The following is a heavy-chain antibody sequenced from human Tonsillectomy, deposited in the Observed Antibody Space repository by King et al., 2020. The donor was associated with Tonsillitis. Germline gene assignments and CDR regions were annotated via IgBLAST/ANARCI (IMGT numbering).Heavy chain of an antibody. V-gene: IGHV4-39*01. CDR2: IYFSGSP. J-gene: IGHJ6*02. CDR3: ARLHYYYGMDV. CDR1: GGSVSSSSYY. Sequence: QLQESGPGLVKPSETLSLTCTVSGGSVSSSSYYWGWIRQTPGKGLEWIGSIYFSGSPYYNPSLKSRVTISVDTSKNQFSLRMSSVTAAATAVYYCARLHYYYGMDVWGQGTTVTVSS.